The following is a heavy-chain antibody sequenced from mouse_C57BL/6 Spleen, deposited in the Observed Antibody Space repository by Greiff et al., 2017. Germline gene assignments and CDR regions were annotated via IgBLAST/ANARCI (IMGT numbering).Heavy chain of an antibody. V-gene: IGHV10-1*01. CDR1: GFSFNTYA. CDR3: VSHDDYGGFGY. D-gene: IGHD2-4*01. CDR2: IRSKSNNYAT. Sequence: EVKLVESGGGLVQPKGSLKLSCAASGFSFNTYAMNWVRQAPGKGLEWVARIRSKSNNYATYYADSVKDRFTISRDDSESKLYLQMNNLKTEDTATDYCVSHDDYGGFGYWGQGTLVTVSA. J-gene: IGHJ3*01.